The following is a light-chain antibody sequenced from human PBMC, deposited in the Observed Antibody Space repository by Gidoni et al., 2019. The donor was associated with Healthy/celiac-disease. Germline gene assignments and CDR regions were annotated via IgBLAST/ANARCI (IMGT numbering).Light chain of an antibody. CDR3: QQYDNLPLT. J-gene: IGKJ4*01. V-gene: IGKV1-33*01. CDR2: DAS. CDR1: QDISTY. Sequence: DIQMTQSPSSLSASVGDRVTITCQASQDISTYLNWYQQKPGKAPKLLIYDASHLETGVPSRFSGSGSGTDFTFTISSLQPEDIATYYCQQYDNLPLTFGGGTKVEIK.